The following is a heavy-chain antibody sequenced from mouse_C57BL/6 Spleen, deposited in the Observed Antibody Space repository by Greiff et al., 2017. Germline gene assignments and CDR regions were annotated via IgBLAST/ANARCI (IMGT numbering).Heavy chain of an antibody. CDR2: ISSGSSTI. CDR3: ARNPYYSNYWFAY. Sequence: DVHLVESGGGLVKPGGSLKLSCAASGFTFSDYGMHWVRQAPEKGLEWVAYISSGSSTIYYADTVKGRFTISRDNAKNTLFLQMTSLRSEDTAMYYCARNPYYSNYWFAYWGQGTLVTVSA. V-gene: IGHV5-17*01. J-gene: IGHJ3*01. D-gene: IGHD2-5*01. CDR1: GFTFSDYG.